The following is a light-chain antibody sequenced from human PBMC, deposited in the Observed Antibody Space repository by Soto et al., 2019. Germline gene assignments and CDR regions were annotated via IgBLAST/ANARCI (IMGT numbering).Light chain of an antibody. CDR2: VAS. J-gene: IGKJ1*01. V-gene: IGKV1-17*01. Sequence: DIQMTQSPSSLSASVGDRVTITCRASQAIRNDVGWYQQKPGKDPKRLIYVASRLESVVPSRFSGSGFGIEFTLTISGLQPEDFATYYCLQHNNYPWTSGQGTRVEIK. CDR1: QAIRND. CDR3: LQHNNYPWT.